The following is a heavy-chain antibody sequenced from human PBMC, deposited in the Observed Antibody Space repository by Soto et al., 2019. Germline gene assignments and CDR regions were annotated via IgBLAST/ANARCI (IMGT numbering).Heavy chain of an antibody. J-gene: IGHJ4*02. CDR1: GYTFSNFA. CDR2: INAGNGNT. CDR3: ARVIGYYSFIDY. Sequence: ASVKVSCKASGYTFSNFAMHWVRQAPGQRLEWMGWINAGNGNTKYSQKFQGRVTITRDTSASTAYMELSSLRSEDTAVYYCARVIGYYSFIDYWGQGTLVTVSS. D-gene: IGHD3-22*01. V-gene: IGHV1-3*01.